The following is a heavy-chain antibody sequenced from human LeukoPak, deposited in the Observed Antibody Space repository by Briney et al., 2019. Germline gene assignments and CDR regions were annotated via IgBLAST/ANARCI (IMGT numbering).Heavy chain of an antibody. CDR2: ISSSSSYI. D-gene: IGHD3-10*01. Sequence: GGSLRLSCAASGFTFSSYSMNWVRQAPGKGLEWVSSISSSSSYIYYADSVKGRFTISRDNSKNTLYLQMNSLRAEDTAVYYCAKDGPSDYYGSGSGYFDYWGQGTLVTVSS. J-gene: IGHJ4*02. CDR3: AKDGPSDYYGSGSGYFDY. CDR1: GFTFSSYS. V-gene: IGHV3-21*01.